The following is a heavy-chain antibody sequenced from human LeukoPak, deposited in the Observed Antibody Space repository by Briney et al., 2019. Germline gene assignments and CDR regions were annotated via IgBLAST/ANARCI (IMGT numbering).Heavy chain of an antibody. J-gene: IGHJ4*02. CDR2: IYYSGST. D-gene: IGHD1-26*01. Sequence: PSETLCLTCAVSGGSISSGGYSWSWIRQPPGKGLEWIGYIYYSGSTYHNPSLKSRVTISVDTSKNQFSLKLSSVTAADTAVYYCAREGSYSRNFDYWGQGTLVTVSS. CDR1: GGSISSGGYS. CDR3: AREGSYSRNFDY. V-gene: IGHV4-30-4*07.